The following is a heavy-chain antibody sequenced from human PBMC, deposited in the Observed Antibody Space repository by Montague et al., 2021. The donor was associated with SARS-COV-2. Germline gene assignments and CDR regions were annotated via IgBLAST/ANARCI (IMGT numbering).Heavy chain of an antibody. CDR3: ARERQEVGIYFDP. Sequence: SETLSLTCTVSGGSMSTVNYYWGWVRQTPGKGLDWVGSISCSGATYYNPALETRVSISRDTSKSQFSLELRSVTAADTAVYYCARERQEVGIYFDPWGHGTLVTVSS. V-gene: IGHV4-39*07. CDR2: ISCSGAT. J-gene: IGHJ5*02. D-gene: IGHD1-1*01. CDR1: GGSMSTVNYY.